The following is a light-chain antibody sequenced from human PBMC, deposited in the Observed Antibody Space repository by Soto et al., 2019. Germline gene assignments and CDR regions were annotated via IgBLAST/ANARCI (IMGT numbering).Light chain of an antibody. V-gene: IGKV3-15*01. J-gene: IGKJ1*01. Sequence: SVSPGERATLSCRASQSVTTNMAWYQQKPGQAPRLLIYGASTRATGIPARFSGSGSGTDFTLTISSLQSEDFAVYYCQQYNNWPPWTFGQGTKVDIK. CDR3: QQYNNWPPWT. CDR1: QSVTTN. CDR2: GAS.